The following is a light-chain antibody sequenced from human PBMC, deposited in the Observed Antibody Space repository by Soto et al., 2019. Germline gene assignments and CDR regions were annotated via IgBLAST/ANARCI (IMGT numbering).Light chain of an antibody. J-gene: IGKJ2*02. V-gene: IGKV1-33*01. Sequence: IQMTQSPSSLSASVGDRVTNTCQASQDITNYLIWYQQKPGKAPKLLIYDASSLGTGVSSRFSGSGSGTHFTLTISSLQPEDIATYYCQQFDSVPCTFGQGTKLEMK. CDR1: QDITNY. CDR3: QQFDSVPCT. CDR2: DAS.